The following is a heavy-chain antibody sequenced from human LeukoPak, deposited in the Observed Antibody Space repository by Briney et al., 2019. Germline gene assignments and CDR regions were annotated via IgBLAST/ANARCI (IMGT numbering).Heavy chain of an antibody. Sequence: ASVKVSCKAPGYTFTGYYMHWVRQAPGQGLEWMGWINPNSGGTNYAQKFQGRVTMTRDTSISTAYMELSRLRSDDTAVYYCAREGTVGRWLQLCQLNYWGQGTLVTVSS. CDR3: AREGTVGRWLQLCQLNY. CDR1: GYTFTGYY. V-gene: IGHV1-2*02. J-gene: IGHJ4*02. CDR2: INPNSGGT. D-gene: IGHD5-24*01.